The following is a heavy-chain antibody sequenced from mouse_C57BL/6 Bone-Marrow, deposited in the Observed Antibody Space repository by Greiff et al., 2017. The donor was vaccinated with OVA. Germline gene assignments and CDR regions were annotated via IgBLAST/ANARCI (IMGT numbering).Heavy chain of an antibody. CDR1: GYTFTSYW. V-gene: IGHV1-64*01. CDR2: IHPNSGST. J-gene: IGHJ4*01. D-gene: IGHD1-1*01. CDR3: ARISTGAMDY. Sequence: VQLQQPGAELVKPGASVKLSCKASGYTFTSYWMHWVKQRPGQGLEWIGMIHPNSGSTNYNEKFKSKATLTVDKSSSTAYMQLSSQTSDDSAVYDCARISTGAMDYWGQGTSVTVSS.